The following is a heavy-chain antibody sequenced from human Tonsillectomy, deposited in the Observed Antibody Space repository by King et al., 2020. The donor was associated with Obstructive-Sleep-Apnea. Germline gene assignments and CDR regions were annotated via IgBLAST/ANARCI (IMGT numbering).Heavy chain of an antibody. V-gene: IGHV4-34*01. CDR1: GGSFSGYY. Sequence: VQLQQWGAGLLKPSETLSLTCAVYGGSFSGYYWSWIRQPPGKGLEWIGEINHSGSTNYNPSLKSRVTISVDTSKKQFSLKLSSLTAADTAVYYCARAGRTTMIVVVINNWFDPWGQGTLVTVSS. D-gene: IGHD3-22*01. J-gene: IGHJ5*02. CDR2: INHSGST. CDR3: ARAGRTTMIVVVINNWFDP.